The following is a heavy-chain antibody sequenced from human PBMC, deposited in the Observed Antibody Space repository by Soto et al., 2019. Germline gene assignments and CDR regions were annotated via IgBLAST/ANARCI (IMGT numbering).Heavy chain of an antibody. CDR1: GFTFSSYA. CDR2: ISGSGGST. J-gene: IGHJ4*02. D-gene: IGHD3-22*01. V-gene: IGHV3-23*01. Sequence: GGSLRLSCAASGFTFSSYAMSWVRQAPGKGLEWVSAISGSGGSTYYADSVKGRFTISRDNSKNTLYLQMNSLRAEDTAVYYCAKAPVGHYYDSSGYYYMGFDYWGQGTLVTVSS. CDR3: AKAPVGHYYDSSGYYYMGFDY.